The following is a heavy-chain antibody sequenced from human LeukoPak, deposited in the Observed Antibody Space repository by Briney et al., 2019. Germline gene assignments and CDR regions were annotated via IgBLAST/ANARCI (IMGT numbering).Heavy chain of an antibody. V-gene: IGHV4-59*11. D-gene: IGHD5-24*01. CDR1: GGSMSHH. Sequence: SETLSLTCTVSGGSMSHHWSWIRQSPGKGLEWIGYISHTASTNYNPSLKSRVTLSIDTSRSQLSFQLTSVTAADTAVYYCAREKSPERKTWLQLGAFDVWGQG. J-gene: IGHJ3*01. CDR3: AREKSPERKTWLQLGAFDV. CDR2: ISHTAST.